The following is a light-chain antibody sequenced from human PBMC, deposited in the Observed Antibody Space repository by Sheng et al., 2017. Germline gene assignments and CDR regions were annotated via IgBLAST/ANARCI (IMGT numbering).Light chain of an antibody. Sequence: ETVMTQSPATLSVSPGQRATLSCRASQSISSNLAWYQQKPGQAPRVLIFGASTRATGIPARFSGSGSGTEFTLTISSLEPEDFAVYYCLQRSNWPPRLTFGGGTKVEIK. CDR3: LQRSNWPPRLT. CDR2: GAS. V-gene: IGKV3-15*01. CDR1: QSISSN. J-gene: IGKJ4*01.